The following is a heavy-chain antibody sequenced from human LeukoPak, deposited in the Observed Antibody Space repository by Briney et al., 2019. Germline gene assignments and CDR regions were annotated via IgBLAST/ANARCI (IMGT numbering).Heavy chain of an antibody. D-gene: IGHD3-10*01. Sequence: GGSLRLSCAASGFTFSSYSMNWVRQAPGKGLEWVSSISSSSSYIYYADSVKGRFTISRDNAKNSLYLQMNSLRAEDTAVYYCARASGNDAFDIWGQGTMVTVSS. CDR1: GFTFSSYS. V-gene: IGHV3-21*01. J-gene: IGHJ3*02. CDR2: ISSSSSYI. CDR3: ARASGNDAFDI.